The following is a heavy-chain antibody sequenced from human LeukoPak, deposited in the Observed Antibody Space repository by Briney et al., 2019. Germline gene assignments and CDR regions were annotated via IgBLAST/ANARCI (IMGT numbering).Heavy chain of an antibody. CDR3: ARDRRIQLWSPVPDAFDI. CDR2: INTDKNEK. CDR1: GLIFSGSW. Sequence: GGSLRLSCAASGLIFSGSWMNWVRQAPGKGLECVAGINTDKNEKYHVDSVRGRFTISRDNAKNSLYLQMNSLRAEDTAVYYCARDRRIQLWSPVPDAFDIWGQGTMVTVSS. J-gene: IGHJ3*02. V-gene: IGHV3-7*01. D-gene: IGHD5-18*01.